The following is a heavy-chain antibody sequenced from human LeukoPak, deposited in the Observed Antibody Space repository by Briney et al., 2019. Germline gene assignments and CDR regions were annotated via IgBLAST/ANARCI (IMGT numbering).Heavy chain of an antibody. D-gene: IGHD3-3*01. CDR2: ISYDGSNK. CDR3: ARDSAASRITIPMGGDY. V-gene: IGHV3-30-3*01. Sequence: GGSLRLSCAASGFTFSSYAMHWVRQAPGKGLEWVAVISYDGSNKYYADSVKGRFTISRDNSKNTLYLQMNSLRAEDTAVYYCARDSAASRITIPMGGDYWGQGTLVTVSS. J-gene: IGHJ4*02. CDR1: GFTFSSYA.